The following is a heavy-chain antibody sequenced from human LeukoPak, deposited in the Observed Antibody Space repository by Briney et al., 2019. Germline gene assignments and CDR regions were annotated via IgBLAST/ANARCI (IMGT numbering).Heavy chain of an antibody. CDR2: IKQDGSEK. J-gene: IGHJ4*02. CDR1: GFTFSSYW. Sequence: GKSLRLSCAASGFTFSSYWMTWVRQAPGKGLEWVANIKQDGSEKYYVDSVKGRFTISRDNAKNSLYLQMSSLRAEDTAVYYCARVSTAANDCWGQGTLVTVSS. D-gene: IGHD6-6*01. V-gene: IGHV3-7*01. CDR3: ARVSTAANDC.